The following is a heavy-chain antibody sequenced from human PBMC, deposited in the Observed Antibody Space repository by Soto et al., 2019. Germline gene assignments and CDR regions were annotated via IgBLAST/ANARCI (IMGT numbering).Heavy chain of an antibody. J-gene: IGHJ4*02. V-gene: IGHV3-23*01. CDR1: GFTFSSYA. D-gene: IGHD2-2*01. CDR2: ISGSGGST. CDR3: AKFEGIVVVPAAMVGY. Sequence: GGSLRLSCAASGFTFSSYAMSWVRQAPGKGLEWVSAISGSGGSTYYADSVKGRFTISRDNSKNTLYLQMNSLRAEDTAVYYCAKFEGIVVVPAAMVGYWGQGTLVTVSS.